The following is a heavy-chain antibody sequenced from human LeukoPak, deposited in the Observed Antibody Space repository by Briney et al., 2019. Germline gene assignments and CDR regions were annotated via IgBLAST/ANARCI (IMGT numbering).Heavy chain of an antibody. Sequence: GGSLRLSCAASGFIFSNEPMNWVRQAPGKGLEWVSVIYSGGSTYYADSVKGRFTISRHNSKNTLYLQMNSLRAEDTAVYYCARARSDVLRFLEWLPTYYFDYWGQGTLVTVSS. J-gene: IGHJ4*02. CDR3: ARARSDVLRFLEWLPTYYFDY. CDR2: IYSGGST. V-gene: IGHV3-53*04. CDR1: GFIFSNEP. D-gene: IGHD3-3*01.